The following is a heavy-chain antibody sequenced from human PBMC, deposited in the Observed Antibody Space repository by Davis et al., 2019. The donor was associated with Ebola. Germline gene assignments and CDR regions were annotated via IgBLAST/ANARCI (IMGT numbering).Heavy chain of an antibody. CDR1: GGSISGTTAY. Sequence: PSETLSLTCTVSGGSISGTTAYWSWIRQPPGKGLEWIGYIYYSGSTYYSPSLKSRVTVSLDTSKNLFSLKLNSVTAADTAVYYCARDAEIPVAGLVFWGQGTLVTVSS. CDR3: ARDAEIPVAGLVF. D-gene: IGHD6-19*01. J-gene: IGHJ4*02. V-gene: IGHV4-30-4*01. CDR2: IYYSGST.